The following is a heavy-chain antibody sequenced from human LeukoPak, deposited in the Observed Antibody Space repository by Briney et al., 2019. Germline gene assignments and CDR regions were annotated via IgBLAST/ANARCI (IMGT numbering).Heavy chain of an antibody. D-gene: IGHD3-9*01. V-gene: IGHV3-66*01. CDR2: IYSGGST. Sequence: GGSLRLSCAASGFTVSSNYMSWVRQAPGKGLEWVSVIYSGGSTYYADSAKGRFTISRDNSKNTLYLQMNSLRAEDTAVYYCARDHYDILTGYYPLDYWGQGTLVTVSS. J-gene: IGHJ4*02. CDR1: GFTVSSNY. CDR3: ARDHYDILTGYYPLDY.